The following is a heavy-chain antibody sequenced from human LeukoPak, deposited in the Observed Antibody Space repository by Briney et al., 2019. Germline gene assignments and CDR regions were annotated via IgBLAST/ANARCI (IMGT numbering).Heavy chain of an antibody. V-gene: IGHV3-23*01. J-gene: IGHJ5*02. CDR1: GFTFSSYA. Sequence: GSLRLSCAASGFTFSSYAMTWVRQAPGKGLEWVSSISGGSDSTYYTDSVKGRCTISTDNSKSMLYLQMNSLRAEDTAIYYCATKRGEGTQLNYMWFDPWGQGTLVTVSS. CDR2: ISGGSDST. D-gene: IGHD3-16*01. CDR3: ATKRGEGTQLNYMWFDP.